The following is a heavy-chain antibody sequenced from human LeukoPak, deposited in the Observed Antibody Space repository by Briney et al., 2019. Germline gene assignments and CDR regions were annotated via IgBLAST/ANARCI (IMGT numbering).Heavy chain of an antibody. CDR1: LGSISSGGYY. D-gene: IGHD3-10*01. Sequence: PSQTLSLTCTVSLGSISSGGYYWSWIRQHPGKGLEWIGYIYYSGSTYYNPSLKSRVTISVDTSKNQFSLKLSSVTAADTAVYYCAREDYGSGTRYYGMDVWGQGTTVTVSS. CDR2: IYYSGST. J-gene: IGHJ6*02. V-gene: IGHV4-31*03. CDR3: AREDYGSGTRYYGMDV.